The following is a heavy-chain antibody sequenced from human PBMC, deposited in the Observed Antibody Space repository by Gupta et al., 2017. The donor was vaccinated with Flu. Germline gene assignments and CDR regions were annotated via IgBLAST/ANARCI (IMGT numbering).Heavy chain of an antibody. CDR1: GFIFSDYA. CDR2: ISGDGETT. Sequence: EVQLQESGGGLVQPGGSLRLSCGASGFIFSDYAMTWVRQAPGKGLEWLSSISGDGETTYYVDSVKGRFTISRDNSQNILFLQMNGLRAEDTAVYYCAKDPFTYSPNICDSWGQGTLVNVSS. V-gene: IGHV3-23*01. J-gene: IGHJ4*02. D-gene: IGHD2/OR15-2a*01. CDR3: AKDPFTYSPNICDS.